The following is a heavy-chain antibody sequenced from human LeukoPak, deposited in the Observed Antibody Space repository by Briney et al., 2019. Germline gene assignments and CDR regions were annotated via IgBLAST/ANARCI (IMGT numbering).Heavy chain of an antibody. CDR1: GFTFSSYG. V-gene: IGHV3-30*18. CDR2: ISYDGSNK. D-gene: IGHD3-22*01. Sequence: GRSLRLSCAASGFTFSSYGMHWVRQAPGKGLEWVAVISYDGSNKYYADSVKGRFTISRDNSKNTLYLQMNSLRAEDTAVYYCAKAYYGSSGYYLDYWGQGTLVTVSS. CDR3: AKAYYGSSGYYLDY. J-gene: IGHJ4*02.